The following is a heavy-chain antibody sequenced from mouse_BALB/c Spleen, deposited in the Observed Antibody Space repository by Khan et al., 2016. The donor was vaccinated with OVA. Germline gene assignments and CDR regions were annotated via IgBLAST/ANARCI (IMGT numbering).Heavy chain of an antibody. CDR2: IWGGGST. CDR1: GFSLTDYG. D-gene: IGHD2-3*01. V-gene: IGHV2-6-5*01. J-gene: IGHJ4*01. Sequence: QVQLKESGPGLVAPSQSLSITCTVSGFSLTDYGVSWIRQPPGKGLEWLGVIWGGGSTSYNSALKSRLSISKDNSKSQVFLKMNSLQTDDTAMYYCAKQRWSPYYGMDYWGQGTSVTVSS. CDR3: AKQRWSPYYGMDY.